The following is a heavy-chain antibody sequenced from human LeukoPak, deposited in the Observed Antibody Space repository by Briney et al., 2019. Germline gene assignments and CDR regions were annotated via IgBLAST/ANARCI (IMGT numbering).Heavy chain of an antibody. CDR1: GGSTNSGAYY. CDR3: ASSGGWLVFDY. Sequence: SETLSLTCTVSGGSTNSGAYYWSWIRQHPGKGLEWIGSIYYSGTTYHNPSLKSRVTISLDTSKNEFSLKLSSVTAADTAVYYCASSGGWLVFDYWGQGTLVTVSS. J-gene: IGHJ4*02. D-gene: IGHD6-19*01. CDR2: IYYSGTT. V-gene: IGHV4-31*03.